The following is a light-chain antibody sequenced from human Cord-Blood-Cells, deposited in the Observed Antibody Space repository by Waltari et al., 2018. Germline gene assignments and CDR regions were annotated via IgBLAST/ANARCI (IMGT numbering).Light chain of an antibody. CDR2: KDS. CDR1: ALPKQF. J-gene: IGLJ2*01. Sequence: SYELPQPPSVSVSPGQTARITCPGDALPKQFAYWYQQKPGQAPVLVIYKDSERPSVIPERFSGTSSGTTVTLTIRGVQAEDEADYYCQSADSSGTYVVFGGGTKLTVL. V-gene: IGLV3-25*02. CDR3: QSADSSGTYVV.